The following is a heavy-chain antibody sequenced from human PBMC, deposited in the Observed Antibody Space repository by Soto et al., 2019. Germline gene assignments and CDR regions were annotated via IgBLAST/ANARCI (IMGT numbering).Heavy chain of an antibody. CDR2: IYYTGTT. Sequence: XEALSVTCSVSGTSIRGYYWTWIRQPPGKGLEWIGYIYYTGTTKYNPSLKSRVTISVDTSKNQFSLRLNSVTAADTAVYYCAREVSSFGSNHFDSWGQGALVTVSS. CDR1: GTSIRGYY. J-gene: IGHJ4*02. D-gene: IGHD3-10*01. V-gene: IGHV4-59*01. CDR3: AREVSSFGSNHFDS.